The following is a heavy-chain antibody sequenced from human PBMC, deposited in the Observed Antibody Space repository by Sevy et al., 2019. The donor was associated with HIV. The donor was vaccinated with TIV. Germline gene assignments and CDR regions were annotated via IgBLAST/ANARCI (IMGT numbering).Heavy chain of an antibody. CDR3: GRGPYGLVES. CDR1: GGSISSGDYY. CDR2: IHYSGST. Sequence: SETLSLTCTVSGGSISSGDYYWTWIRQPPGKGLEWIGYIHYSGSTYYMPSLKSRATISVDMSKSQFSLKLSSVSVADTAVYYCGRGPYGLVESWGQGTLVTVSS. J-gene: IGHJ4*02. V-gene: IGHV4-30-4*08. D-gene: IGHD3-10*01.